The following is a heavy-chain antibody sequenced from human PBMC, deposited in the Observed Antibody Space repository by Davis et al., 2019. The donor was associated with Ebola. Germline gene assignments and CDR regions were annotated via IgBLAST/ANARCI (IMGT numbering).Heavy chain of an antibody. CDR2: IWDDGSKK. CDR3: TRGMFGTEDV. V-gene: IGHV3-33*01. D-gene: IGHD3-16*01. J-gene: IGHJ6*02. Sequence: GESLKISCAASGFTFSSYGMHWVRKASGKGLGWVAVIWDDGSKKYYAESVKGRFTISRDNSKNTLYLQMNSLRGEDTAVYYCTRGMFGTEDVWGQGTTVTVSS. CDR1: GFTFSSYG.